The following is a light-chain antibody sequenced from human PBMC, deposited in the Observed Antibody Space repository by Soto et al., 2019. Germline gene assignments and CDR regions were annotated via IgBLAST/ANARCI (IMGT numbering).Light chain of an antibody. Sequence: QSALTQPASVSGSPGQSITISCTGTSSDVGGYNYVCWFQQHPGKAPKLMIYEVSNRPSGVSTRFSGSKSGNTASLTISGLQAEDEADYYCISYTTTSTWVFGGGTKLTVL. CDR3: ISYTTTSTWV. J-gene: IGLJ3*02. CDR2: EVS. CDR1: SSDVGGYNY. V-gene: IGLV2-14*01.